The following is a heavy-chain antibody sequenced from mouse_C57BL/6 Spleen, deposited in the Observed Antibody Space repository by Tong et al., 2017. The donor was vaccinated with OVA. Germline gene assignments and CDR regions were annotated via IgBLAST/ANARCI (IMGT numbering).Heavy chain of an antibody. CDR3: ARLGRTWFAY. CDR2: ISSGGSYT. V-gene: IGHV5-9-3*01. J-gene: IGHJ3*01. CDR1: GFTFSSYA. Sequence: EVQLQESGGGLVKPGGSLKLSCAASGFTFSSYAMSWVRQTPEKRLEWVATISSGGSYTYYPDSVKGRFTISRDNAKNTLYLQMSSLRSEDTAMYYCARLGRTWFAYWGQGTLVTVSA.